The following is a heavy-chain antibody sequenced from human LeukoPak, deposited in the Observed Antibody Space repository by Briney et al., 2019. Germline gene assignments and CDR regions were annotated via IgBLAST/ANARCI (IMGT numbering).Heavy chain of an antibody. CDR2: IIPIHGIA. CDR1: VGTFSSSA. CDR3: ARDITLAGVYYYYGMDV. V-gene: IGHV1-69*04. D-gene: IGHD1-20*01. J-gene: IGHJ6*02. Sequence: SVTVSFKYSVGTFSSSAINWVRQAPGQGLAWMGRIIPIHGIANYAQKFQGIVTITADKSTSTAYMELSSLRSEDTAVYYCARDITLAGVYYYYGMDVWGQGTTVTVSS.